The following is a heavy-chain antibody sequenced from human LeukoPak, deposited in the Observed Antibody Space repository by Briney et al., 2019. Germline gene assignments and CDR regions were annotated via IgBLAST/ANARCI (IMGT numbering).Heavy chain of an antibody. V-gene: IGHV3-23*01. J-gene: IGHJ4*02. CDR3: ANETASDFGGAVDY. D-gene: IGHD3-10*01. CDR2: ISGSGGST. Sequence: GGSLRLSCAASRFTFNNYAMSWVRQAAGKGLEWVSAISGSGGSTYYADSVKGRFTISRDNSKNTLYLQINSLRAEDTAVYYCANETASDFGGAVDYWGQGTLVTVSS. CDR1: RFTFNNYA.